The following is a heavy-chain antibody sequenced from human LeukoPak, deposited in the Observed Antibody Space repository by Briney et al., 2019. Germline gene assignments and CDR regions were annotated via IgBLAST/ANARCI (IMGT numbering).Heavy chain of an antibody. CDR3: AKDPNIAAAGTRGGYFDY. Sequence: GGSLRLSCAASGFTFSSYGMHWVRQAPGKGLGWVAVIWHDGSNKYYADSVKGRFTISRDNSKNTLYLQMNSLRAEDTAVYYCAKDPNIAAAGTRGGYFDYWGQGTLVTVSS. CDR1: GFTFSSYG. V-gene: IGHV3-33*06. D-gene: IGHD6-13*01. CDR2: IWHDGSNK. J-gene: IGHJ4*02.